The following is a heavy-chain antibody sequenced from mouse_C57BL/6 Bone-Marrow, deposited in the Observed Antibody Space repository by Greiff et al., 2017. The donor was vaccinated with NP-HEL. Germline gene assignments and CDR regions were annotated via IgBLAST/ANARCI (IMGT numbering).Heavy chain of an antibody. CDR1: GYTFTSYG. CDR3: ARGPYYYAMDY. V-gene: IGHV1-81*01. CDR2: IYPRSGNT. Sequence: VKVVESGAELARPGASVKLSCKASGYTFTSYGISWVKQRTGQGLEWIGEIYPRSGNTYYNEKFKGKATLTADKSSSTAYMELRSLTSEDSAVYFCARGPYYYAMDYWGQGTSVTVSS. J-gene: IGHJ4*01.